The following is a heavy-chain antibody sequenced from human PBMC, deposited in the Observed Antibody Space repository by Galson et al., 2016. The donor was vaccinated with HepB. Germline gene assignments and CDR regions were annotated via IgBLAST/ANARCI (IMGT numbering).Heavy chain of an antibody. CDR2: INPDGSQT. CDR3: ARDPMRFAFDP. J-gene: IGHJ3*01. V-gene: IGHV3-7*03. Sequence: SLRLSCAASGFTFRTSWMSWVRQPPGKGPEWVANINPDGSQTYYVDSVKGRFTISKDNAKNSLYLRMNSLRADDTAVYYCARDPMRFAFDPWGQGTMVTASS. CDR1: GFTFRTSW.